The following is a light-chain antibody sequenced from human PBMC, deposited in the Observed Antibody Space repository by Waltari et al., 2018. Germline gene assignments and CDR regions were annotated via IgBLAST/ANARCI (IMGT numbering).Light chain of an antibody. CDR2: GAS. CDR1: QSVSSN. CDR3: QQSSNWPRT. V-gene: IGKV3-15*01. J-gene: IGKJ1*01. Sequence: EIVITQSPATLSVSPGGRATLSCRASQSVSSNLAWYQQKPGQAPRLLIYGASTRATGIPARFSGSGSGTEFTLTISSLQSEDFAVYYCQQSSNWPRTFGQGTKVEIK.